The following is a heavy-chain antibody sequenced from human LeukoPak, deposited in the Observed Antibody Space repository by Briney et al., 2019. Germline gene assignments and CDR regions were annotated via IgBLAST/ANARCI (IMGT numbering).Heavy chain of an antibody. D-gene: IGHD5-18*01. CDR3: ARDLAYSRLDY. CDR2: INPDGNKK. J-gene: IGHJ4*02. V-gene: IGHV3-7*01. Sequence: GGSLRLSCAVSGLTFSSSWMDWVRQAPGKGLEWVASINPDGNKKYSADSVKGRFTISRDNAENSLYLQMNSLSVEDTAFYYCARDLAYSRLDYWGQGMLVTVSS. CDR1: GLTFSSSW.